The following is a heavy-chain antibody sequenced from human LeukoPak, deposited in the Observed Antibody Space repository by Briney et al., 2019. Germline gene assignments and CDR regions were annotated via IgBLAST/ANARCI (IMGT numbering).Heavy chain of an antibody. D-gene: IGHD6-19*01. CDR1: GGTISSYA. CDR2: IIPIFGTA. J-gene: IGHJ5*02. CDR3: ARVDGYSSGLTSHTHNWFDP. Sequence: ASVKVSCKASGGTISSYAISWVRQAPGQGLEWMGGIIPIFGTANYAQKFQGRVAITADKSTSTAYMELSSLRSEDTAVYYCARVDGYSSGLTSHTHNWFDPWGQGTLVTVSS. V-gene: IGHV1-69*06.